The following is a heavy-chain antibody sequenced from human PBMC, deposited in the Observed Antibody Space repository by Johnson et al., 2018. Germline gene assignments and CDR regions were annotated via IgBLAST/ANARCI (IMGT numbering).Heavy chain of an antibody. V-gene: IGHV3-53*01. CDR3: AKRFMQQLGFYYYYYMDV. CDR2: IYSGGRT. CDR1: GFTVSSNY. Sequence: VQLVESGGGVVQPGRSXRLSCAASGFTVSSNYMSWVRQDPGKGLEWVSLIYSGGRTYYADSLKCRFSISRDDSKNTLDLQMNSLRAGDRALYYCAKRFMQQLGFYYYYYMDVWGKVTTVTVSS. D-gene: IGHD6-13*01. J-gene: IGHJ6*03.